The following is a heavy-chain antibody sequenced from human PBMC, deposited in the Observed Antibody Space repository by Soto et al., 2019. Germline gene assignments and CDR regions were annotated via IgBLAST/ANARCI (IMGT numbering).Heavy chain of an antibody. V-gene: IGHV1-18*01. D-gene: IGHD5-18*01. CDR1: GYTFTSYG. CDR3: ARVKYSPPAYCYCGMDV. Sequence: QVQLVQSGAEVKKPGASVKVSCKASGYTFTSYGISWVRQAPGQGLEWMGWISAYNGNTNYAQKLQGRVTMTTDTSTSTAYMELRSLRSDDTAVYYCARVKYSPPAYCYCGMDVWGQGTTVTVSS. CDR2: ISAYNGNT. J-gene: IGHJ6*02.